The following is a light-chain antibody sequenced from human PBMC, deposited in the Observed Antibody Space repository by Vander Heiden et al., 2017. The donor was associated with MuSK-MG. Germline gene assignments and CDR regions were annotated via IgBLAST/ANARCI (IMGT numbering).Light chain of an antibody. CDR2: AAS. CDR1: QSISSY. J-gene: IGKJ4*01. Sequence: DIQMTQSPSSLSASVGDRVTITCRASQSISSYLNWYQQKPGKAPKLLIYAASSLQSGVPSRFSGSGSGTDFTLTISRLHPEDFATYCCQQSDSTPLTFGGGTKVEIK. V-gene: IGKV1-39*01. CDR3: QQSDSTPLT.